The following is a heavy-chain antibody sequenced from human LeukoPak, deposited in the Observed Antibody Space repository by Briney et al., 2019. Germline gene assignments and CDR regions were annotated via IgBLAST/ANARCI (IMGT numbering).Heavy chain of an antibody. D-gene: IGHD3-3*01. CDR3: ARSSTSGYYDFWSGYYTSHPDY. J-gene: IGHJ4*02. CDR1: GFTFSSYW. V-gene: IGHV3-74*01. CDR2: INSDGSST. Sequence: GGSLRLSCAASGFTFSSYWMHWVRQAPGKGLVWVSRINSDGSSTSYADSVKGRFTISRDNAKNTLYLQMNNLRAEDTAVYYCARSSTSGYYDFWSGYYTSHPDYWGQGTLVTVSS.